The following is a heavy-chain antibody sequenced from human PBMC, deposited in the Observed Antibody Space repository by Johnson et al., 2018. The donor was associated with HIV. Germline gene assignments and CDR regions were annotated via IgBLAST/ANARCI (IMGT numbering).Heavy chain of an antibody. CDR1: GFTLDDYD. CDR3: AKEDYYGSGSYDAFDI. J-gene: IGHJ3*02. CDR2: INLNGGST. Sequence: EVQLVESGGGVVRPGGSLRLSCAASGFTLDDYDMSWVRQVPGKGLEWVSGINLNGGSTGYADSVKGRFTISRDNSKNTLYLQMNSQRAEDTAVYYCAKEDYYGSGSYDAFDIWGQGTIVTVSS. V-gene: IGHV3-20*04. D-gene: IGHD3-10*01.